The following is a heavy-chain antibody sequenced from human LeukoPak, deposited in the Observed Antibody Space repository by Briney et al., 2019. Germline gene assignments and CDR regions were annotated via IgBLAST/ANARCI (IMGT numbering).Heavy chain of an antibody. Sequence: PGGSLRLSCAASGFTFSSHALNWVRPAPGKGLERVSGISNSGSGTYYADSVKGRFTISRDNSKNTLYLQMTSLRAEDTALYYCAKGKGSSGWYDWGQGTLVTVSS. CDR1: GFTFSSHA. D-gene: IGHD6-19*01. J-gene: IGHJ4*02. CDR2: ISNSGSGT. V-gene: IGHV3-23*01. CDR3: AKGKGSSGWYD.